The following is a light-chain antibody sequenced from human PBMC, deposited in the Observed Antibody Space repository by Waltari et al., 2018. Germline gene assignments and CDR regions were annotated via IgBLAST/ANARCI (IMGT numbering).Light chain of an antibody. Sequence: DIQMTQSPSSVSASVGDRVIMTCRARQDISRWVAWYQQKPGQAPKFLIYDASTLQSGVPSRFSGSGSGTDFTLTINSLQPEDFATYYCQQGNDFPLTFGGGTKVEI. CDR1: QDISRW. CDR3: QQGNDFPLT. V-gene: IGKV1-12*01. J-gene: IGKJ4*01. CDR2: DAS.